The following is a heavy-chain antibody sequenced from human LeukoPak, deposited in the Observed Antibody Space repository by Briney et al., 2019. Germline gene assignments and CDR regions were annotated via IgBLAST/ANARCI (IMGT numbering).Heavy chain of an antibody. Sequence: PGGSLRLSCAASGFTFSSHAMTWVRQAPGKGLEWVSGISSSGGSPNYADSVTGRFTISRDNSKNTLYLQMNSLRAEDTAVYYCAKDLGDYYDSSGYRPWGQGTLVTVSS. CDR2: ISSSGGSP. J-gene: IGHJ5*02. CDR1: GFTFSSHA. V-gene: IGHV3-23*01. D-gene: IGHD3-22*01. CDR3: AKDLGDYYDSSGYRP.